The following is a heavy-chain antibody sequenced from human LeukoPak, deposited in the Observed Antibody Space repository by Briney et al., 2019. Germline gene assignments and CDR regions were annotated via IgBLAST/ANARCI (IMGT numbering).Heavy chain of an antibody. CDR2: MSYDGFNN. J-gene: IGHJ3*02. D-gene: IGHD2-15*01. V-gene: IGHV3-30-3*01. CDR3: ARDITRECSGGSCRLSVLDI. CDR1: GFTFSAYA. Sequence: PGGSLRLSCIVSGFTFSAYAMSWVRQAPGKGLEWVALMSYDGFNNYYADSVKGRFTISRDNSKNTLYLQMNSLRIEDTAVYYCARDITRECSGGSCRLSVLDIWGQGTMVTVSS.